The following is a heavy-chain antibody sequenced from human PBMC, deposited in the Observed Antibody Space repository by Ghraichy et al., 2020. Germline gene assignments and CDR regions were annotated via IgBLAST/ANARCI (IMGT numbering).Heavy chain of an antibody. CDR1: GFSFSSSW. J-gene: IGHJ5*02. CDR3: SRAATIAGGTIGNDR. V-gene: IGHV3-7*01. Sequence: SCAASGFSFSSSWTSWVRQAPGKGLEWVANINQDGSAKYYVDSVKGRFTISRDNAKKSLYLEMNSLRAEDTAVYYCSRAATIAGGTIGNDRWGQGTLVTVSS. D-gene: IGHD2-15*01. CDR2: INQDGSAK.